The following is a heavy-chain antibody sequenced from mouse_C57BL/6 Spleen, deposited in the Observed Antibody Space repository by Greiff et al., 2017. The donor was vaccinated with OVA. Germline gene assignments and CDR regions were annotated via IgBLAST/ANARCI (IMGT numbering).Heavy chain of an antibody. V-gene: IGHV1-39*01. CDR2: INPNYGTT. D-gene: IGHD1-1*01. CDR3: ARRDLVDYYGSSYNWYFDV. Sequence: QLQESGPELVKPGASVKISCKASGYSFTDYNMNWVKQSNGKSLEWIGVINPNYGTTSYNQKFKGKATLTVDQSSSTAYMQLNSLTSEDSAVYYCARRDLVDYYGSSYNWYFDVWGTGTTVTVSS. CDR1: GYSFTDYN. J-gene: IGHJ1*03.